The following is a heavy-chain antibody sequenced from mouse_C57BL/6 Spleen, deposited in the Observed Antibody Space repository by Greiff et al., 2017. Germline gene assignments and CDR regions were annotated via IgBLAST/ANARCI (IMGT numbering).Heavy chain of an antibody. Sequence: QVQLQQPGAELVKPGASVKLSCKASGYTFTSYWMHWVKQRPGQGLEWIGMIHPNSGSTNYNEKFKSKATLTVDNSSSTAYMQLSSLTSEDSAVYYCARSDYYGSRFYFDYWGQGTTLTVSS. CDR1: GYTFTSYW. V-gene: IGHV1-64*01. J-gene: IGHJ2*01. CDR3: ARSDYYGSRFYFDY. CDR2: IHPNSGST. D-gene: IGHD1-1*01.